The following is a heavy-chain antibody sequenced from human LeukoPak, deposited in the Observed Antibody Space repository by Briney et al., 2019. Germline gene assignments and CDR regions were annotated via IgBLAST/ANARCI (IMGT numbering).Heavy chain of an antibody. V-gene: IGHV4-39*02. CDR3: ARDRWGSFDY. Sequence: PSETLSLTCTVSGGSISSSSYYWGWIRQSPGKGLEWIGSIYYSGSTYYNPSLKSRVTISVDTSKNQFSLKLRSVTAADTAVYYCARDRWGSFDYWGQGTLVTVSS. J-gene: IGHJ4*02. CDR2: IYYSGST. CDR1: GGSISSSSYY. D-gene: IGHD3-16*01.